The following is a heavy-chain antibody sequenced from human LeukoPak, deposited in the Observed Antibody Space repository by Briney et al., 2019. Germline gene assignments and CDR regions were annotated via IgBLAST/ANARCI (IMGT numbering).Heavy chain of an antibody. CDR1: GFTFANYA. V-gene: IGHV3-23*01. J-gene: IGHJ3*02. Sequence: PGGSLRLSCAASGFTFANYAMSWVRQAPGKGLEWVSSFSISSGYAYYADSVKGRFTISRDNSKNTFYLQMNSLRAEDTAVYYCARYIVVVPAARYAFDIWGQGTMVTVSS. CDR2: FSISSGYA. D-gene: IGHD2-2*01. CDR3: ARYIVVVPAARYAFDI.